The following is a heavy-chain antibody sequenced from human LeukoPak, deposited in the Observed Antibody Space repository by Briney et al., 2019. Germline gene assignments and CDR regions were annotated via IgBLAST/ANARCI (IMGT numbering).Heavy chain of an antibody. CDR1: GFTFDDYG. CDR3: ARDRDFSLIGGYYYYYYMDV. D-gene: IGHD3-16*01. V-gene: IGHV3-20*04. J-gene: IGHJ6*03. Sequence: GGSLRLSCAASGFTFDDYGMSWVRQAPGKGLEWVSGINWNGGSTGYADSVKGRFTISRDNAKNSLYLQMNSLRAVDTALYYCARDRDFSLIGGYYYYYYMDVWGKGTTVTVSS. CDR2: INWNGGST.